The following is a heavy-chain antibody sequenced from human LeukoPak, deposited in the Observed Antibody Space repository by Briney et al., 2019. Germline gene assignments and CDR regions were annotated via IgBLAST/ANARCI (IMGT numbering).Heavy chain of an antibody. J-gene: IGHJ3*02. CDR3: ARVQGGYYFYDAFDI. CDR2: INPNSGGT. V-gene: IGHV1-2*02. CDR1: GYTFTGYY. Sequence: ASVTVSYKASGYTFTGYYMHWVRPAPGQGLEGMGWINPNSGGTNYAQKFQGRVTMTRDTSISTAYMELSRLRSDDTAVYYCARVQGGYYFYDAFDIWGQGTMVTVSS. D-gene: IGHD3-22*01.